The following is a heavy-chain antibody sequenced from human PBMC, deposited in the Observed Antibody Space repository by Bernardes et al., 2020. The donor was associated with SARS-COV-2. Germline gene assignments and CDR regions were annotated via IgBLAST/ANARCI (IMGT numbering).Heavy chain of an antibody. Sequence: GGSLRLSCAASGFTFDDYAMHWVRQAPGKGLEWVSGISWNSGSIGYADSVKGRFTISRDNAKNSLYLQMNSLRAEDTALYYCAKGGGEYGSGSYSPDYWGQGTLVTVSS. CDR3: AKGGGEYGSGSYSPDY. CDR1: GFTFDDYA. J-gene: IGHJ4*02. V-gene: IGHV3-9*01. CDR2: ISWNSGSI. D-gene: IGHD3-10*01.